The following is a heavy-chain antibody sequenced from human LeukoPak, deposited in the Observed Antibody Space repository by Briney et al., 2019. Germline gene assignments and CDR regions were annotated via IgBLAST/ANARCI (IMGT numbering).Heavy chain of an antibody. V-gene: IGHV4-34*01. Sequence: PSETLSLTCAVYGGSFSGYYRSWIRQPPGKGLEWIGEINHSGSTNYNPSLKSRVTISVDTSKNQFSLKLSSVTAADTAVYYCASGGREGSTSCCNWFDPWGQGTLVTVSS. J-gene: IGHJ5*02. CDR2: INHSGST. CDR1: GGSFSGYY. CDR3: ASGGREGSTSCCNWFDP. D-gene: IGHD2-2*01.